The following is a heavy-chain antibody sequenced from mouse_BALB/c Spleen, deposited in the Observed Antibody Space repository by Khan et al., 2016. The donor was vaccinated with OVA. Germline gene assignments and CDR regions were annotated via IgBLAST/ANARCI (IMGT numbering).Heavy chain of an antibody. CDR2: ISYSGST. CDR3: ARGGNYCVDY. V-gene: IGHV3-2*02. Sequence: EVQLQESGPGLVKPSQSLSLTCTVTGYSITSDYAWNWIRQFPGNKLEWMGYISYSGSTSYHPSLKSRISITRDTSKNQFFLQLNSVTTEDTATYYGARGGNYCVDYWGQGTTLTVSS. J-gene: IGHJ2*01. D-gene: IGHD1-1*02. CDR1: GYSITSDYA.